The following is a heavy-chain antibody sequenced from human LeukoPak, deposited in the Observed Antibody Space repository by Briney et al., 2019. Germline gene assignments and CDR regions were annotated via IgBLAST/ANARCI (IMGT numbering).Heavy chain of an antibody. CDR1: GGSISSGGYS. CDR3: AREGEDSSGYYNDY. V-gene: IGHV4-30-2*01. CDR2: IYHSGST. D-gene: IGHD3-22*01. J-gene: IGHJ4*02. Sequence: SETLSLTCAVSGGSISSGGYSWSWIRQPPGKGLEWIGYIYHSGSTYYNPSLKSRVTISVDRSKNQFSLKLSSVTAADTAVYYCAREGEDSSGYYNDYWGQGTLVTVSS.